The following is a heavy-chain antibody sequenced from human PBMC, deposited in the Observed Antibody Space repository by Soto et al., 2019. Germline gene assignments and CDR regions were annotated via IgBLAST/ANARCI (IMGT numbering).Heavy chain of an antibody. D-gene: IGHD6-13*01. J-gene: IGHJ4*02. CDR2: IYYSGST. Sequence: TVSDGTSIDRSCYCIWIQQPPGKGLECIGYIYYSGSTNYNPSLKSRVTISVDTSKNQFSLKLSSVTAADTAVYYCPRVSSSWGLVSYFEYWVQRTLVTV. V-gene: IGHV4-61*01. CDR3: PRVSSSWGLVSYFEY. CDR1: DGTSIDRSCY.